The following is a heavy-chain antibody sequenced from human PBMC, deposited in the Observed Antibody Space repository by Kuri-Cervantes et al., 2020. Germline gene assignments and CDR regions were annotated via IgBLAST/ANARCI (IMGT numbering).Heavy chain of an antibody. V-gene: IGHV4-59*01. CDR1: GGSISSYY. CDR2: IYYSGST. CDR3: ARDQGSDYYDSSGDAAFDI. Sequence: SETLSLTCTVSGGSISSYYWSWIRQPPGKGLEWIGYIYYSGSTNYNPSLKSRVTISVDTSKNQFSLKLSSVTAADTVVYYCARDQGSDYYDSSGDAAFDIWGQGTMVTVSS. D-gene: IGHD3-22*01. J-gene: IGHJ3*02.